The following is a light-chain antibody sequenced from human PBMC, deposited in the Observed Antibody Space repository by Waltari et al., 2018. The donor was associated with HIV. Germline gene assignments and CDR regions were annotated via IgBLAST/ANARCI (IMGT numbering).Light chain of an antibody. CDR1: QSISDN. Sequence: EIVMTQSPATVSVSPGERATLSCRASQSISDNLAWYQQKPGQAPRPLIYGASTRATVIPARFSGSGSGTEFTLTISSLQSEDFAVYYCQQYINWPYTFGQGTKLEIK. CDR3: QQYINWPYT. V-gene: IGKV3-15*01. CDR2: GAS. J-gene: IGKJ2*01.